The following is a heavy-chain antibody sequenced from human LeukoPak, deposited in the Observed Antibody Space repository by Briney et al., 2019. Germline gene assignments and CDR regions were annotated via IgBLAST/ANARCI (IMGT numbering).Heavy chain of an antibody. CDR3: ARIERELFHYFDF. Sequence: SETLSLTCTVSGGSISSSTYYWGWIRQPPGKGLEWIASIFYSGSSYYNPSLKRRVTISVDTSKNQFSLRLSSVTAADTAVHYCARIERELFHYFDFWGQGTLVTVSS. CDR1: GGSISSSTYY. CDR2: IFYSGSS. J-gene: IGHJ4*02. V-gene: IGHV4-39*01. D-gene: IGHD1-7*01.